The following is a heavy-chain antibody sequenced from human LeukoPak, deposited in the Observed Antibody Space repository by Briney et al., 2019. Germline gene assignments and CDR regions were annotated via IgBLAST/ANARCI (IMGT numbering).Heavy chain of an antibody. CDR2: ISSSSSYI. CDR3: ARGRVRGAFDI. D-gene: IGHD3-10*01. V-gene: IGHV3-21*01. CDR1: GFTFSSYS. J-gene: IGHJ3*02. Sequence: GGSLRLSCAASGFTFSSYSMNWVRQAPGKGLEWVSSISSSSSYIYYADSVKGRLTISRDNAKNSLYLQMNSLRAEDTAVDYCARGRVRGAFDIWGQGTMVTVSS.